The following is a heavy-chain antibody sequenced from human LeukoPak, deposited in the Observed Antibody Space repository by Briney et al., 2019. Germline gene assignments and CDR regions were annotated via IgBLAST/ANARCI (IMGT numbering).Heavy chain of an antibody. Sequence: ASVKVSCKASGYTFTSYGISWVRQAPGQGLEWMGWISAYNGNTNYAQKLQGRVTMTTDTSTSTAYMELRSLRSDDTAVYYCARVGRGYYDFWSGYYTYDYWAREPWSPSPQ. J-gene: IGHJ4*02. CDR3: ARVGRGYYDFWSGYYTYDY. CDR1: GYTFTSYG. CDR2: ISAYNGNT. V-gene: IGHV1-18*01. D-gene: IGHD3-3*01.